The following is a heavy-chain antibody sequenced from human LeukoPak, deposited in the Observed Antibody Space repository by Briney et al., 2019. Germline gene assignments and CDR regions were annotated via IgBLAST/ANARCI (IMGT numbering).Heavy chain of an antibody. J-gene: IGHJ4*02. D-gene: IGHD6-19*01. Sequence: GGSLRLSCAASGFTFSSYAISWVRQAPGKGLEWVSTLTSGGDTYYADSVKGRFTISRDNSKNTLYLQMNSLRAEDTAVYYCAKRGPDSDWSFDCLGQGTLVTVSS. CDR2: LTSGGDT. CDR3: AKRGPDSDWSFDC. V-gene: IGHV3-23*01. CDR1: GFTFSSYA.